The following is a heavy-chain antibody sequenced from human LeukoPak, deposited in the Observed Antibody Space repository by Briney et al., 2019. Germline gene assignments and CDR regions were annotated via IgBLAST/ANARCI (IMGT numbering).Heavy chain of an antibody. CDR1: GFTFSGHS. CDR3: AKAAGYSYGYYFDY. J-gene: IGHJ4*02. Sequence: GGSLRLSCAASGFTFSGHSMTWVRQAPGKGLEWVANINLDGSERFYVDFVKGRFTISRDNADNSMYLQMNSLRAEDTAVYFCAKAAGYSYGYYFDYWGQGTLVTVSS. V-gene: IGHV3-7*03. CDR2: INLDGSER. D-gene: IGHD5-18*01.